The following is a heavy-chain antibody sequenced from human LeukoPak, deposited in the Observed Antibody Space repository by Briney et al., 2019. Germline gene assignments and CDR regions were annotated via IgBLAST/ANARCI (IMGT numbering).Heavy chain of an antibody. CDR1: GYTFTSYG. CDR3: ARELGHCSSTSCSNWFDP. CDR2: INPNSGGT. V-gene: IGHV1-2*02. J-gene: IGHJ5*02. D-gene: IGHD2-2*01. Sequence: ASVKVSCKASGYTFTSYGISWVRQAPGQGLEWMGWINPNSGGTNYAQKFQGRVTMTRDTSISTAYMELSRLRSDDTAVYYCARELGHCSSTSCSNWFDPWGQGTLVTVSS.